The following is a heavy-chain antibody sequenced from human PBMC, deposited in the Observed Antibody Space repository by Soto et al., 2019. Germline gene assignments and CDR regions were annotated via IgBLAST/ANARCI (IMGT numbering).Heavy chain of an antibody. Sequence: QVQLQQSGPGLVKPSQTLSLTCAISGDSVSSNSAAWNWIRQSPSRGLEWLGRTYYRSKWYNDYSVSVKTPIPINPDTSKHQFSLQLNSVNPADTAVYYCAGGRRDGYNLYYYYGMDVWGQGTTVTVSS. V-gene: IGHV6-1*01. J-gene: IGHJ6*02. CDR1: GDSVSSNSAA. CDR2: TYYRSKWYN. CDR3: AGGRRDGYNLYYYYGMDV. D-gene: IGHD5-12*01.